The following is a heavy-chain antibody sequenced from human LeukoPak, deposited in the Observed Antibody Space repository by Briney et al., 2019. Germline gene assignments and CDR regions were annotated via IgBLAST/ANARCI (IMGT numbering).Heavy chain of an antibody. CDR3: AKILLQLDAFDI. CDR2: IKSKTDGGTT. D-gene: IGHD2-15*01. CDR1: GFTFSNAW. J-gene: IGHJ3*02. Sequence: GSLRLSCAASGFTFSNAWMSWVRQAPGKGLEWVGRIKSKTDGGTTDYAAPVKGRFTISRDDSKNTLYLQMNSLKTEDTAVYYCAKILLQLDAFDIWGQGTMVTVSS. V-gene: IGHV3-15*01.